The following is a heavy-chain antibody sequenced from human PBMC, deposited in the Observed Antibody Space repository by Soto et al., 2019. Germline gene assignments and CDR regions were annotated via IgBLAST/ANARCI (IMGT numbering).Heavy chain of an antibody. CDR3: GRVESASGLAY. CDR2: IYYSGDT. V-gene: IGHV4-31*03. J-gene: IGHJ4*02. Sequence: SETLSLTCTVSGGSINSGAHYWSWLRQHPGKGLEWIGYIYYSGDTQYNPSLKSRVTISLDTSKNQFSLKLNSVTAADTAVYYCGRVESASGLAYWGQGTLVTVSS. CDR1: GGSINSGAHY. D-gene: IGHD6-19*01.